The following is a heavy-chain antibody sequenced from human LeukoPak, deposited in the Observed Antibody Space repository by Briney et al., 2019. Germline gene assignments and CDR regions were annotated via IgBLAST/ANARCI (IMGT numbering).Heavy chain of an antibody. CDR1: GFTVSSNY. D-gene: IGHD6-19*01. Sequence: GGSLRLSCAASGFTVSSNYMSWVRQAPGKGLVWVSRSNGDGSSTNYADSVKGRFTISRDNAKNTLYLQMNSLRAEDTAVYYCATYSGYTNGWGQGTLVTVSS. V-gene: IGHV3-74*01. CDR2: SNGDGSST. J-gene: IGHJ4*02. CDR3: ATYSGYTNG.